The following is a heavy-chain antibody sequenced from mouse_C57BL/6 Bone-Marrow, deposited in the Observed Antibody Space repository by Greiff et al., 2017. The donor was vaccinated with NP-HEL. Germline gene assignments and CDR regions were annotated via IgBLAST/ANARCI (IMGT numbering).Heavy chain of an antibody. CDR1: GYTFTSYW. V-gene: IGHV1-59*01. D-gene: IGHD1-1*01. J-gene: IGHJ2*01. CDR2: IDPSDSYT. Sequence: QVQLQQPGAELVRPGTSVKLSCKASGYTFTSYWMHWVKQRPGQGLEWIGVIDPSDSYTNYNQKFKGKATLTVDTSSSTAYMQLSSLTSEDSAVYYWASSDTTVVARFDYWGQGTTLTVSS. CDR3: ASSDTTVVARFDY.